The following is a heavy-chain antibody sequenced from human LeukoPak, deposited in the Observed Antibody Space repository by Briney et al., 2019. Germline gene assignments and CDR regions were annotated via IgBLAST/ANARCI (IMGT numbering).Heavy chain of an antibody. CDR3: ARGSGGYCTGGNCYWIDY. J-gene: IGHJ4*02. CDR2: VYTSGYT. D-gene: IGHD2-15*01. CDR1: GGPISSYY. Sequence: SETLSLTCTVSGGPISSYYWTWIRQPAGKGLEWIGRVYTSGYTTYNPSLESRVTMSIDTSRNQFSLKLRSVTAADTAFYYCARGSGGYCTGGNCYWIDYWGQGTLVTVSS. V-gene: IGHV4-4*07.